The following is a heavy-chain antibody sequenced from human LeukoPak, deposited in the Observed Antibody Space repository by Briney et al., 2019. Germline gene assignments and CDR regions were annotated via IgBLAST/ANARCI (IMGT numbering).Heavy chain of an antibody. CDR2: ISTSSSYK. V-gene: IGHV3-21*01. CDR1: GFTFSSYI. CDR3: AELGITMIGGV. J-gene: IGHJ6*04. Sequence: GGSLRLSCAASGFTFSSYIMKWVRQAPGQGLEWVSSISTSSSYKYYADSVKGRFTISRDNAKNSLYLQMNSLRAEDTAVYYCAELGITMIGGVWGKGTTVTISS. D-gene: IGHD3-10*02.